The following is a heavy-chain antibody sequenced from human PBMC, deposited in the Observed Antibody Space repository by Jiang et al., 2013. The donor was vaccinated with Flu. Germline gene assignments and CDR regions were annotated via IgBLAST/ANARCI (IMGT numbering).Heavy chain of an antibody. CDR1: GFTVSSNY. CDR2: IYSGGST. Sequence: QLLESGGGLIQPGGSLRLSCAASGFTVSSNYMSWVRQAPGKGLEWVSVIYSGGSTYYADSVKGRFTISRDNSKNTLYLQMNSLRAEDTAVYYCARDSGGDGYNYGYFDYRGQGTLVTVSS. J-gene: IGHJ4*02. V-gene: IGHV3-53*01. CDR3: ARDSGGDGYNYGYFDY. D-gene: IGHD5-24*01.